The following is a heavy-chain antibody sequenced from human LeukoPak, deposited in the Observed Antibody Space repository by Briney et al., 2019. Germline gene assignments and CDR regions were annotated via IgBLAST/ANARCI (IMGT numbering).Heavy chain of an antibody. V-gene: IGHV4-4*07. Sequence: SETLSLTCTVSGGSISSYYWSWIRQPAGKGLEWIGRIYTSGSTNYNPSLKSRVTISVDTSKNQFSLKLSSVTAADTAVYYCARLRVVTPRAFYYYYYMDVWGKGTTVTISS. CDR2: IYTSGST. J-gene: IGHJ6*03. D-gene: IGHD4-23*01. CDR1: GGSISSYY. CDR3: ARLRVVTPRAFYYYYYMDV.